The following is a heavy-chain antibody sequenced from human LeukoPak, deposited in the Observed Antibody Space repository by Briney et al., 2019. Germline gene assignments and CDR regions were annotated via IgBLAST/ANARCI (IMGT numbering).Heavy chain of an antibody. CDR3: ARASYSYDINGWVPFDY. V-gene: IGHV3-30*03. D-gene: IGHD3-22*01. J-gene: IGHJ4*02. CDR2: ISYDGSNK. CDR1: GFTFSSYA. Sequence: PGGSLRLSCAASGFTFSSYAMSWVRQAPGKGLEWVAVISYDGSNKYYADSVKGRFTISRDNSKNTLYLQMNSLRAEYTAVYYCARASYSYDINGWVPFDYWGQGTLVTVSS.